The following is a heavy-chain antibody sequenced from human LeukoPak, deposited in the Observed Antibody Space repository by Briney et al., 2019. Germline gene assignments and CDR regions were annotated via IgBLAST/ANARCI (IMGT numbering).Heavy chain of an antibody. CDR3: ARVENPPNSYGCNY. Sequence: RASETLSLTCTVSGGSISSYYWSWIRQPPGKGLEWIGSIYYSGSTYYNPSLKSRVTISVDTSKNQFSLKLSSVTAADTAVYYCARVENPPNSYGCNYWGQGTLVTVSS. D-gene: IGHD5-18*01. J-gene: IGHJ4*02. CDR2: IYYSGST. CDR1: GGSISSYY. V-gene: IGHV4-39*01.